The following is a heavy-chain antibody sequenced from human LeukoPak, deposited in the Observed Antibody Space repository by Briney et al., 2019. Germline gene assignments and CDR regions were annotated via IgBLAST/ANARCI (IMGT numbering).Heavy chain of an antibody. CDR3: ARRGITGTIDY. J-gene: IGHJ4*02. V-gene: IGHV4-59*01. CDR1: GGSISSYY. Sequence: PSETLSLTCTVSGGSISSYYWSWIRQPPGKGLEWIGYIYYSGSTNYNPSLKSRVTISVDTSKNQFSLKLSSVTAAGTAVYYCARRGITGTIDYWGQGTLVAVSS. CDR2: IYYSGST. D-gene: IGHD1-20*01.